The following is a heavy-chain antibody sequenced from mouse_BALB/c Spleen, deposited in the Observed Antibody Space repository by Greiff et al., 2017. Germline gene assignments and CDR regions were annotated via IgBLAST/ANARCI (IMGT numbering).Heavy chain of an antibody. D-gene: IGHD2-4*01. Sequence: EVKLVESGGGLVKPGGSLKLSCAASGFTFSSYAMSWVRQTPEKRLEWVASISSGGSTYYPDSVKGRFTISRDNARNILYLQMSSLRSEDTAMYYCARGNYEYGRYWYFDVWGAGTTVTVSS. CDR3: ARGNYEYGRYWYFDV. V-gene: IGHV5-6-5*01. CDR1: GFTFSSYA. CDR2: ISSGGST. J-gene: IGHJ1*01.